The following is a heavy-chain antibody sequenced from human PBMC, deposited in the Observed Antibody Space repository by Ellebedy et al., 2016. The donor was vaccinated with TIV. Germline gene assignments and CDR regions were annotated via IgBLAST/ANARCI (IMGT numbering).Heavy chain of an antibody. CDR1: GYTFTRNW. J-gene: IGHJ4*02. D-gene: IGHD5-24*01. CDR3: ARQDDYFLRY. Sequence: GESLKISCKGSGYTFTRNWIGWVRQMPGKGLEWMGIIYPGDSATRYSPSFEGQVTISADKSISTAYLQWSSLKASDTAMYYCARQDDYFLRYWGQGTLVTVSS. CDR2: IYPGDSAT. V-gene: IGHV5-51*01.